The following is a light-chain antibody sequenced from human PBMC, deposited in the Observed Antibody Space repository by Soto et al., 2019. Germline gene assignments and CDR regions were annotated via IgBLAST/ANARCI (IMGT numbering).Light chain of an antibody. CDR1: HNDIGTYDY. Sequence: QSALTQPTSVSGCPGQSITISCTGNHNDIGTYDYVSWYQQHPGRAPRLLIYGVTTRPSGISDRFSASKSGLTASLTISGLQPEDEADYYCSSFTSDRIYVFGPGTKLTVL. CDR2: GVT. CDR3: SSFTSDRIYV. V-gene: IGLV2-14*03. J-gene: IGLJ1*01.